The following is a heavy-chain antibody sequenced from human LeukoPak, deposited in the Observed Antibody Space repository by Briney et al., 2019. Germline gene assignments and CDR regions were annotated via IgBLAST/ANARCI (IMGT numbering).Heavy chain of an antibody. CDR1: GGSISNYY. CDR2: IHYSRST. V-gene: IGHV4-59*01. Sequence: SETLSLTCIVSGGSISNYYWSWIRQPPPKGLDWIGYIHYSRSTNYNPSLKSRVTISVDTSKNQFSLKLSSVTAADTAVYYCARTTEAHSWQTRYYSYYMDVWGKGTTVTASS. CDR3: ARTTEAHSWQTRYYSYYMDV. D-gene: IGHD6-13*01. J-gene: IGHJ6*03.